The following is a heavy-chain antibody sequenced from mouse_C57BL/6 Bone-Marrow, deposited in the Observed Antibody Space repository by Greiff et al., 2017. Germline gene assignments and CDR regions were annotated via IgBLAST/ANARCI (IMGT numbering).Heavy chain of an antibody. D-gene: IGHD1-1*01. CDR1: GYTFTSYW. V-gene: IGHV1-69*01. Sequence: QVQLQQPGAELVMPGASVKLSCKASGYTFTSYWMHWVKQRPGQGLEWIGEIDPSASYTNYNQKFKGKSTLTVDKSSSTAYMQLSSLTSEDSAVYYCARGGFTTVPYWYFDVWGTGTTVTVSS. J-gene: IGHJ1*03. CDR2: IDPSASYT. CDR3: ARGGFTTVPYWYFDV.